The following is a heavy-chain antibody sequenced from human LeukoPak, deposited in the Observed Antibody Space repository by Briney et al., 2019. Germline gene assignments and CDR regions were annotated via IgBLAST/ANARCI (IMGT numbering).Heavy chain of an antibody. D-gene: IGHD6-25*01. CDR2: IYYSGST. CDR1: GGSISSSSYY. J-gene: IGHJ4*02. Sequence: SETLSLTCTVSGGSISSSSYYWGWIRQPPGKGLEWIGSIYYSGSTYYNPSLKSRVTISVDTSKNQFSLKLSSVTAADTAVYYCARDQRSVRAEFDYWGQGTLVTVSS. V-gene: IGHV4-39*07. CDR3: ARDQRSVRAEFDY.